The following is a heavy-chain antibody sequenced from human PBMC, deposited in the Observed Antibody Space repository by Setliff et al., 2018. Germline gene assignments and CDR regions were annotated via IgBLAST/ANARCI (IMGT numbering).Heavy chain of an antibody. Sequence: GGSLRLSCAASGFSFSNYWMHWVRQAPGKGLVWVSRINSDGSSTNYADSVKGQFTVSRDNVKNTLYMQMNSLRAEDTAVYYCARDGHNVYYFDYWGLGTLVTVSS. V-gene: IGHV3-74*01. D-gene: IGHD1-1*01. CDR3: ARDGHNVYYFDY. CDR2: INSDGSST. J-gene: IGHJ4*02. CDR1: GFSFSNYW.